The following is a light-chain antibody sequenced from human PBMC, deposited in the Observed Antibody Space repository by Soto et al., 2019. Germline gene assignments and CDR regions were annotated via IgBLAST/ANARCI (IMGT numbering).Light chain of an antibody. J-gene: IGLJ3*02. CDR1: ISNIGKDT. V-gene: IGLV1-44*01. Sequence: QSVLTQPPSVSGTPGLRVHISCSGGISNIGKDTVNWYQQLPGTAPKLLMFNDDKRPSGVPDRFSGSRSGTSASLAISGLQSDDEAVYFGLTWDDSLNGWVFGGGTKLTVL. CDR2: NDD. CDR3: LTWDDSLNGWV.